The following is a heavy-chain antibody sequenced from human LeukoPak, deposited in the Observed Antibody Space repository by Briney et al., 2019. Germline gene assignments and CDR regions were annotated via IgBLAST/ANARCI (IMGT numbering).Heavy chain of an antibody. J-gene: IGHJ3*02. CDR3: ARVTVPPNAFDI. Sequence: TGGSLRLSCAASGFIFSSYSMNWVRQAPGKGLEWVSSISSSSSYIYYADSVKGRFTISRDNAKNSLYLQMNSLRAEDTAVYYCARVTVPPNAFDIWGQGTMVTVSS. CDR1: GFIFSSYS. V-gene: IGHV3-21*01. CDR2: ISSSSSYI. D-gene: IGHD4-17*01.